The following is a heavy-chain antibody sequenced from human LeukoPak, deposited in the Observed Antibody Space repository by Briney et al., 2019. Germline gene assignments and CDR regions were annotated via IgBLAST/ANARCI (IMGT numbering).Heavy chain of an antibody. Sequence: GGPLRLSCAASGFTFSNFAMSWVRQAPGKVLEWVSAISGSGDSTYYADSVKGRFTISRDNSKNTLYLQMNSLRADDTAVYSCAKEYCSGDSCYSGNWFDPWGQGTLVTVSS. CDR2: ISGSGDST. J-gene: IGHJ5*02. CDR3: AKEYCSGDSCYSGNWFDP. CDR1: GFTFSNFA. D-gene: IGHD2-15*01. V-gene: IGHV3-23*01.